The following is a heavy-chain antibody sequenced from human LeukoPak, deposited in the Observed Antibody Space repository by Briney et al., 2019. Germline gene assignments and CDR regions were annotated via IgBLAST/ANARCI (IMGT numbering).Heavy chain of an antibody. J-gene: IGHJ4*02. V-gene: IGHV1-69*04. CDR1: GGTFINHA. CDR2: TIPSLDTA. D-gene: IGHD2-2*01. CDR3: ARDKEYCSSSACFKPFDY. Sequence: ASVTVSCKASGGTFINHAFSWVRQAPGQGLEWMGRTIPSLDTANYAQRFQGRVTITADKSTSTAYMELSSLKCDDTAVYYCARDKEYCSSSACFKPFDYWGQGTLVTVSS.